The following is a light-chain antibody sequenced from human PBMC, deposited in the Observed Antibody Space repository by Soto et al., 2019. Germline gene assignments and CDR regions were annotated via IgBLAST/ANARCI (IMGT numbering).Light chain of an antibody. Sequence: DIHMTQSPSAVSASVGDRVTNTCRASQSISNWLAWYQQKPGKAPTLLIYDVSRLESGVPSRFSGSGSGIEFTLTITSLQLDVLSPYYCQQYDSYYTVGQGTKVDI. CDR3: QQYDSYYT. J-gene: IGKJ2*01. CDR1: QSISNW. CDR2: DVS. V-gene: IGKV1-5*01.